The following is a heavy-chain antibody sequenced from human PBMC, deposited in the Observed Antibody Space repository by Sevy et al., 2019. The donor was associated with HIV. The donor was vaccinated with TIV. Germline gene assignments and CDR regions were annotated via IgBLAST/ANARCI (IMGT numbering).Heavy chain of an antibody. D-gene: IGHD2-2*01. V-gene: IGHV1-46*01. CDR1: GYTFTSYY. CDR3: ATGAWSGLVLVPASFEY. CDR2: INPSGGST. Sequence: ASVKVSCKASGYTFTSYYMHWVRQAPGQGLEWMGIINPSGGSTSYAQKFQGRVTMTRDTSTSTVYMELSSLRSEDTAVYYCATGAWSGLVLVPASFEYWGQGTLVTVSS. J-gene: IGHJ4*02.